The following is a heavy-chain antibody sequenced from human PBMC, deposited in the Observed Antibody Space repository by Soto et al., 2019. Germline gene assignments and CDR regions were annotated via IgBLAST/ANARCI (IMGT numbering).Heavy chain of an antibody. CDR2: IIPIFSTP. CDR1: GGTFGNSA. Sequence: QVQLVQSGAEVKKPGSSVTVSCKASGGTFGNSAISWVRQAPGQGLEWMGGIIPIFSTPDYAQKFQGRVTITADESTSTAYMELTSLRSGDTAVYFCARDKGRQQLGGNYYCAIDVWGQGTTVTVSS. J-gene: IGHJ6*02. V-gene: IGHV1-69*12. CDR3: ARDKGRQQLGGNYYCAIDV. D-gene: IGHD3-3*02.